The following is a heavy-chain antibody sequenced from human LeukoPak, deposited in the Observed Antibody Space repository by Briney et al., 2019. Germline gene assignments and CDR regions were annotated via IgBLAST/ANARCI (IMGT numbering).Heavy chain of an antibody. CDR3: ARDLVTVTKGFDI. Sequence: SETLSLTCAVSGDSFSSHYWTWIRQAPGKGLEWIGYISYIGPTNYNPSLKSRVAISIDTSKNQFSLKLTSVTTADTAVYYCARDLVTVTKGFDIWGLGTMVSVSS. CDR1: GDSFSSHY. CDR2: ISYIGPT. D-gene: IGHD4-17*01. V-gene: IGHV4-59*11. J-gene: IGHJ3*02.